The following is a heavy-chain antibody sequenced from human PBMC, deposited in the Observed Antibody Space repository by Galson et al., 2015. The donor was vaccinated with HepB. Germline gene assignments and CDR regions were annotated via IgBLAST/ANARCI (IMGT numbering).Heavy chain of an antibody. CDR1: GFTFSSYG. CDR2: IWYDGSNK. V-gene: IGHV3-33*01. J-gene: IGHJ3*02. Sequence: SLRLSCAASGFTFSSYGMHWVRQAPGKGLEWVAVIWYDGSNKHYADSVKGRFTISRDNSKNTLYLQMNSLRAEDTAVYYCARDPTVGGGAFDIWGQGTTVTVSS. D-gene: IGHD1-26*01. CDR3: ARDPTVGGGAFDI.